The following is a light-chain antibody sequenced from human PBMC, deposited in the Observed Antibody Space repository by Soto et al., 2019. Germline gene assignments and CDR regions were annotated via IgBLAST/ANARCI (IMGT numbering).Light chain of an antibody. CDR3: QVWDSSRDHVG. J-gene: IGLJ2*01. V-gene: IGLV3-21*04. CDR1: NIGSKS. Sequence: SYELTQPPSVSVAPGTTARLTCGGNNIGSKSVHWYRQKPGQAPVLVIYYDSDRPSGIPERFSGSNSGNTATLTISRVEAGDEADYYCQVWDSSRDHVGFGGGTQLTVL. CDR2: YDS.